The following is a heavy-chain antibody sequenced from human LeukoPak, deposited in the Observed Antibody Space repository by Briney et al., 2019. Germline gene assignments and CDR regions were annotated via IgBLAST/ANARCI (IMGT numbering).Heavy chain of an antibody. CDR2: IIPIFGTA. D-gene: IGHD2-2*03. CDR1: GGTFSSYA. J-gene: IGHJ6*02. CDR3: ARWMETQNSYYYGMDV. V-gene: IGHV1-69*01. Sequence: SVKVSCKASGGTFSSYAISWARQAPGQGLEWMGGIIPIFGTANYAQKFQGRVTITADESTSTAYMELSSLRSEDTAVYYCARWMETQNSYYYGMDVWGQGTTVTVSS.